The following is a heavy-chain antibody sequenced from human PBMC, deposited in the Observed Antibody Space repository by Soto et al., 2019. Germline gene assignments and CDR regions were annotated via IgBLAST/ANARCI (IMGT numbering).Heavy chain of an antibody. CDR1: GFSFSDYY. V-gene: IGHV3-11*01. CDR2: ISGSGDNI. Sequence: QVQLVESGGGLVKPGGSLRVSCAASGFSFSDYYMTWIRQAPGKGLEWVSYISGSGDNIHYADSVKGRFTISRDNAKTSLYLQIDSLRVEDTAVYYCARGACITCYYDDWFDTWGQGTLVTVSS. CDR3: ARGACITCYYDDWFDT. J-gene: IGHJ5*02. D-gene: IGHD2-15*01.